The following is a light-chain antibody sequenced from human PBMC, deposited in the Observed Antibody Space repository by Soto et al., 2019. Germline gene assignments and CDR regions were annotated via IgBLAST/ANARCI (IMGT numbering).Light chain of an antibody. J-gene: IGKJ1*01. CDR3: QQYNNWRT. CDR1: KSVSST. CDR2: GAS. Sequence: RVMTQSRPTLSVSHGEKASLSCRASKSVSSTLAWYQQKPGQAPRLLIYGASTRATGIPARFSGSGSGTEFTLTLSSLQSEDFAVYYCQQYNNWRTFGQGTKVDIK. V-gene: IGKV3-15*01.